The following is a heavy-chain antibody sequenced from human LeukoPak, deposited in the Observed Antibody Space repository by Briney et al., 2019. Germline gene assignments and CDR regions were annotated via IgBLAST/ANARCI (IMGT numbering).Heavy chain of an antibody. J-gene: IGHJ1*01. CDR3: ARPYCSSTSCYEGDQH. CDR1: GGSISSYY. Sequence: SEILSLTCTVSGGSISSYYWSWNRQPAGKGLEWIGHIYDSGTTNYNPSLKSRVTISVDTSKNQFSLKLNSVTAADTAVYYCARPYCSSTSCYEGDQHWGQGTLVTVSS. V-gene: IGHV4-4*07. D-gene: IGHD2-2*01. CDR2: IYDSGTT.